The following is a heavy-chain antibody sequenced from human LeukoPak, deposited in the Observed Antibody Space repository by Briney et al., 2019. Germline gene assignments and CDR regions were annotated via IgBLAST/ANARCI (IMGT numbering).Heavy chain of an antibody. CDR1: GASISSSNW. CDR2: IYHSGST. D-gene: IGHD6-19*01. Sequence: SETLSLTCAVSGASISSSNWWSWVRQPPGKGLEWIGEIYHSGSTNYNPSLKSRVTISVDKSKNHFSLNLSSVTAADTAVYYCARFRRGYSSGWPLFDYWGQGTLVTASS. CDR3: ARFRRGYSSGWPLFDY. V-gene: IGHV4-4*02. J-gene: IGHJ4*02.